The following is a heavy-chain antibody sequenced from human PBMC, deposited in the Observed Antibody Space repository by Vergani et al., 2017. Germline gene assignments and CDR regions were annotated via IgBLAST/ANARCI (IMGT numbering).Heavy chain of an antibody. Sequence: QVQLQESGPGLVKPSETLSLTCTVSGGSISSYYWSWIRQPPGKGLEWIGYIYYSGSTNYNPSLKSRVTISVDTSKNQFSLKLSSVTAADTAVYYCARVNDEIARDYYYGMDVWGQGTTVTVS. CDR2: IYYSGST. V-gene: IGHV4-59*01. J-gene: IGHJ6*02. CDR3: ARVNDEIARDYYYGMDV. CDR1: GGSISSYY. D-gene: IGHD1-1*01.